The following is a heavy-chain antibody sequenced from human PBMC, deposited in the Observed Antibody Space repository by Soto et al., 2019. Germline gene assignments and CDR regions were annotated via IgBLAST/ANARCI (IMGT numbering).Heavy chain of an antibody. J-gene: IGHJ4*02. CDR2: ISYDGSNK. CDR3: AKDHCYYSVYDYYHFDY. D-gene: IGHD5-12*01. V-gene: IGHV3-30*18. Sequence: QVQLVESGGGVVQPGRSLRLSCAASGFTFSNYGIHWVRQAPGTGLEWVAVISYDGSNKYYADSVKGRFTISRDNSKNTLYLQINSLSAEETAVYYCAKDHCYYSVYDYYHFDYWGQGTLVTVSS. CDR1: GFTFSNYG.